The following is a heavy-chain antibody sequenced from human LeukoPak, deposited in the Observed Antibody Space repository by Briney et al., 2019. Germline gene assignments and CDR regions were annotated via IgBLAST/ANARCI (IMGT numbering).Heavy chain of an antibody. D-gene: IGHD6-13*01. CDR3: ARDNPIAAAGTYFDY. CDR2: IYYSGST. J-gene: IGHJ4*02. Sequence: PSETLSLTCAVYGGSFSGYYWSWIRQPPGKGLEWIGYIYYSGSTNYNPSLKSRVTISVDTSKNQFSLKLSSVTAADTAVYYCARDNPIAAAGTYFDYWGQGTLVTVSS. CDR1: GGSFSGYY. V-gene: IGHV4-59*01.